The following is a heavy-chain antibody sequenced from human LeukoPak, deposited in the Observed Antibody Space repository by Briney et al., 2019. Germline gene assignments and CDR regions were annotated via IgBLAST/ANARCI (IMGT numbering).Heavy chain of an antibody. Sequence: GGSLRLSCAASGFTFSNYWMHWVRQAPGKGLVWVSRINSNRSSTSYAESVKGRFTISRDNAKNTLYLHMNSLRAEGTDVCYCARVSSGSYFGYYYYYMDVWGKGTTVTVSS. CDR1: GFTFSNYW. V-gene: IGHV3-74*01. CDR2: INSNRSST. CDR3: ARVSSGSYFGYYYYYMDV. D-gene: IGHD1-26*01. J-gene: IGHJ6*03.